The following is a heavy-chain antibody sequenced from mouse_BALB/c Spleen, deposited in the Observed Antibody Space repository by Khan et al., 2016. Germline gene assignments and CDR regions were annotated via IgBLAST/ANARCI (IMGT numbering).Heavy chain of an antibody. Sequence: QIQLVQSGPELKKPGETVKISCKASGYTFTNYGMNWVKQAPGKGLKWMGWINTYTGEPTYADDFKGRFAFSLETSASTAYLQINNLKHEDTATYFCARDVITTSGASAYWGQGTLVTVSA. CDR1: GYTFTNYG. J-gene: IGHJ3*01. V-gene: IGHV9-3-1*01. CDR2: INTYTGEP. D-gene: IGHD2-4*01. CDR3: ARDVITTSGASAY.